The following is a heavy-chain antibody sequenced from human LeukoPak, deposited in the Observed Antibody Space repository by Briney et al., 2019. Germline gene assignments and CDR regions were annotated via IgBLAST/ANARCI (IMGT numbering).Heavy chain of an antibody. CDR3: AANSADYNTLGSSYKV. Sequence: SETLSLTCTVSGVSISSSSYYWGWIRQPPGKGLEWIGSIYYSGSTYYNPSLKSRVTISVDTSKNQFSLKLSSVTAADTAVFYCAANSADYNTLGSSYKVWGQGTLVTVSS. CDR2: IYYSGST. D-gene: IGHD3-10*01. CDR1: GVSISSSSYY. V-gene: IGHV4-39*01. J-gene: IGHJ4*02.